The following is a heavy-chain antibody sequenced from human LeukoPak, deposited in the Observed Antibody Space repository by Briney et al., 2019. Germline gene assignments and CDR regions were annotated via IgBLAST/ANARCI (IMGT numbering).Heavy chain of an antibody. J-gene: IGHJ3*01. CDR2: IYYTGTT. D-gene: IGHD3-16*01. V-gene: IGHV4-59*08. CDR1: GGSISSYY. Sequence: PSETLSLTCTVSGGSISSYYWSWIRQPPGKGLEWIGYIYYTGTTDSNPSLKSRVTISLDTSKNQFSLNLSSVTAADTAVYYCARRWVYDKRAFDAWGQGTMVTVSS. CDR3: ARRWVYDKRAFDA.